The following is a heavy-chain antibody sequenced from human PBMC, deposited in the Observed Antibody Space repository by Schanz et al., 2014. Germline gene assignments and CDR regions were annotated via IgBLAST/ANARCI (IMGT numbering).Heavy chain of an antibody. Sequence: QVQLVQSGAEVKKPGASVKVSCKASGYTFTSYYMHWVRQAPGQGLEWMGIINPSGGSTSYALKCQGRVTMARDTSTSTVYMELSSLRSEDTAVYYCARDGEAAAGCDYWGQGTMVTVSS. J-gene: IGHJ4*02. V-gene: IGHV1-46*03. CDR1: GYTFTSYY. CDR2: INPSGGST. CDR3: ARDGEAAAGCDY. D-gene: IGHD6-13*01.